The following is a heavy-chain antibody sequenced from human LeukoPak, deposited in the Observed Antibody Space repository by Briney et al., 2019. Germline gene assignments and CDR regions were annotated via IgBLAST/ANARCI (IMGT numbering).Heavy chain of an antibody. CDR2: IAYDGSIE. CDR3: ARDWTLGPPDYFDY. Sequence: SGGSLRLSCVASGFTFTSYTVHWVRQAPGKGLEWGAVIAYDGSIEFYADSVRGRFTISRDNSMHTLYLQMNSLRAEDTAVYYCARDWTLGPPDYFDYWGQGTLVTVSS. CDR1: GFTFTSYT. V-gene: IGHV3-30*04. D-gene: IGHD3/OR15-3a*01. J-gene: IGHJ4*02.